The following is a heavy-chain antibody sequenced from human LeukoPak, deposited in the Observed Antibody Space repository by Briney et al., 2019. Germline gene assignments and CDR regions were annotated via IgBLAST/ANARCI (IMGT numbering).Heavy chain of an antibody. J-gene: IGHJ3*02. CDR1: GYTFTSYG. CDR3: ASNAASGSDAFDI. CDR2: ISAYNGNT. D-gene: IGHD1-26*01. Sequence: GASVKVSCKASGYTFTSYGISWVRQAAGQGLEWMGWISAYNGNTNYAQKLQGRVTMTTDTSTSTAYMELRSLRSDDTAAYYCASNAASGSDAFDIWGQGTMVTVSS. V-gene: IGHV1-18*01.